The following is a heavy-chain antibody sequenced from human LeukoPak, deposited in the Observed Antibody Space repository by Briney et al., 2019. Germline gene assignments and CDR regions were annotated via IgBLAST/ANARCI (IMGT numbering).Heavy chain of an antibody. D-gene: IGHD2-2*01. V-gene: IGHV4-4*07. CDR1: GGSISSYY. CDR3: ARMRRYCSSTSCYSWFDP. J-gene: IGHJ5*02. Sequence: SETLSLTCTVSGGSISSYYWSWIRQPAGKGLEWIGHIYTSGSTNYNPSLKSRVTISVDTSKNQFSLKLSSVTAADTAVYYCARMRRYCSSTSCYSWFDPWGQGTLVTVSS. CDR2: IYTSGST.